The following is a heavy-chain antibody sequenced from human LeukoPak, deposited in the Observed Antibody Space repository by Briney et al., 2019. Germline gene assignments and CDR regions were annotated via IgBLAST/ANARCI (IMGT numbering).Heavy chain of an antibody. CDR1: GYSFTSHW. D-gene: IGHD3-10*01. V-gene: IGHV5-51*01. Sequence: KTGESLKISCKGSGYSFTSHWSGWVRQMPGKGLEWMGIIYHGDSDTRYRPSFQGQVTISAAKSISPAYLQWSSLKASDTAMYYCARKGGGVDYWGQGTLVTVSS. CDR3: ARKGGGVDY. J-gene: IGHJ4*02. CDR2: IYHGDSDT.